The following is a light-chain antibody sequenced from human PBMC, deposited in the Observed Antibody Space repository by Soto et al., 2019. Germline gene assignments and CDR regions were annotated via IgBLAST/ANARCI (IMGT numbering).Light chain of an antibody. V-gene: IGKV3-20*01. CDR1: QSVGSN. Sequence: EIVMTQSPATLSVSPGERATLSCRASQSVGSNLVWYQRRPGQTPRVLIYDASNRATGIPARFSGSGSGTDFTLTISRLEPEDFAVYYCQQYGSLPPTFGQGTKVDIK. J-gene: IGKJ1*01. CDR3: QQYGSLPPT. CDR2: DAS.